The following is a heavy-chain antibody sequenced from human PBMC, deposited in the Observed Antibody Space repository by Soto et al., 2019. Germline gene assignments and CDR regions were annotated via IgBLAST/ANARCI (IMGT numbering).Heavy chain of an antibody. D-gene: IGHD4-17*01. J-gene: IGHJ5*02. Sequence: SETLSLTCSVSGDSVTNNKWWSWVRQPPGKGLEWIGEVHHSGSIHYNASLKSRATIYVDKSKNQFSLKVRSVTAADTAVYYCARETYGDYVGYFDPWGQGIQVTVSS. V-gene: IGHV4-4*02. CDR3: ARETYGDYVGYFDP. CDR2: VHHSGSI. CDR1: GDSVTNNKW.